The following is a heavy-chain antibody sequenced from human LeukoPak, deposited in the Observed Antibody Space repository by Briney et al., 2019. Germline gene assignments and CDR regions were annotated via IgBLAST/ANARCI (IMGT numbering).Heavy chain of an antibody. CDR3: ATDLVGSRGFDY. J-gene: IGHJ4*02. Sequence: GASVKVSCKVSGYTLTELSMHWVRQAPGKGLEWMGGFDPEDTETIYAQKFQGRVTMTEDTSTDTAYMELSSLRSEDTALYYRATDLVGSRGFDYWGQGTLVTVSS. CDR1: GYTLTELS. CDR2: FDPEDTET. V-gene: IGHV1-24*01. D-gene: IGHD2-8*02.